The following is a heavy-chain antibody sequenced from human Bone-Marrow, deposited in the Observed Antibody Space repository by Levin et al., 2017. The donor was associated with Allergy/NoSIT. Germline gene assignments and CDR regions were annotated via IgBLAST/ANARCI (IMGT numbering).Heavy chain of an antibody. Sequence: GGSLRLSCAASGFTFSDYYMSWIRQAPGKGLEWVSYISSSGSTIYYADSVKGRFTISRDNAKNSLYLQMNSLRAEDTAVYYCARSYSSGWYGTHAEYFQHWGQGTLVTVSS. J-gene: IGHJ1*01. CDR2: ISSSGSTI. V-gene: IGHV3-11*01. D-gene: IGHD6-19*01. CDR1: GFTFSDYY. CDR3: ARSYSSGWYGTHAEYFQH.